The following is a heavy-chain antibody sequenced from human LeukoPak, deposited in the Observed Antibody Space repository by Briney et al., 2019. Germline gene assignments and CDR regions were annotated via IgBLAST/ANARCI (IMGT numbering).Heavy chain of an antibody. V-gene: IGHV3-21*01. Sequence: GGSLRLSCAASGFTFSDYSMNWVRQAPGKGLEWVSSISSSSSYIYYADSVKGRFTISRDNAKNSLYLQMTSLRAEDTAVYYCARTGITVAPPFDYWGQGTLVTVSS. CDR1: GFTFSDYS. D-gene: IGHD4-23*01. J-gene: IGHJ4*02. CDR3: ARTGITVAPPFDY. CDR2: ISSSSSYI.